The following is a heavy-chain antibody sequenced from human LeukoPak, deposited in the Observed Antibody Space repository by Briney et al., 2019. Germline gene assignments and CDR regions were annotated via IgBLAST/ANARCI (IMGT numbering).Heavy chain of an antibody. D-gene: IGHD1-26*01. J-gene: IGHJ4*02. V-gene: IGHV3-30*03. CDR3: ARGGELLRPADY. Sequence: PGGSLRLSCAASGITFSSYGMYWVRQAPGKGLEWVAVISHDGNNKYYADSVKGRFTISRDNSKNTLYLQMNNLRAEDTAVYYCARGGELLRPADYWGQGALVTVSS. CDR2: ISHDGNNK. CDR1: GITFSSYG.